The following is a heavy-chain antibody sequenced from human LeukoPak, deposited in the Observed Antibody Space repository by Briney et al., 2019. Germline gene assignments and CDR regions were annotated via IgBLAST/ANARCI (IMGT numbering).Heavy chain of an antibody. CDR2: INHSGST. Sequence: SGTLSLTCAVSGGSINSDNWWSWVRQPPGKGLEWIGEINHSGSTNYNPSLKSRVTISVDTSKNQFSLKLSSVTAADTAVYYCARRQVGAPIDYWGQGTLVTVSS. CDR1: GGSINSDNW. CDR3: ARRQVGAPIDY. D-gene: IGHD1-26*01. J-gene: IGHJ4*02. V-gene: IGHV4-4*02.